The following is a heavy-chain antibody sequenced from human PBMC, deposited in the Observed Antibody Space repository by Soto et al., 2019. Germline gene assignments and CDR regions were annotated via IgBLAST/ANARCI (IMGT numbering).Heavy chain of an antibody. D-gene: IGHD3-16*01. CDR2: ISGYNGNR. Sequence: QVQLVQSGAEVKKPGASVKVSCKASGYTFTTYGISWMRQAPGQGLEGMGWISGYNGNRNYAQNLQGRVTVTTDTSTSRPYMELRNLKSDDTAVFFCAGEVEARGGEYDYWGQGTLVIVSS. CDR3: AGEVEARGGEYDY. V-gene: IGHV1-18*01. CDR1: GYTFTTYG. J-gene: IGHJ4*02.